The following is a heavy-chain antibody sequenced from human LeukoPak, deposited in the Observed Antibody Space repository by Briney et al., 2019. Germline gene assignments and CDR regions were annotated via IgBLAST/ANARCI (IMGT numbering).Heavy chain of an antibody. CDR2: INPSGGST. J-gene: IGHJ4*02. V-gene: IGHV1-46*01. Sequence: ASVKVSCKASGYTFIIYYMHWVRQAPGQGLEWMGMINPSGGSTSYAQKFQGRVTMTRDTSTSTIYMDLSSLRSEDTAVYYCARAKQLFDYWGQGTLVTDSS. CDR3: ARAKQLFDY. CDR1: GYTFIIYY. D-gene: IGHD1-1*01.